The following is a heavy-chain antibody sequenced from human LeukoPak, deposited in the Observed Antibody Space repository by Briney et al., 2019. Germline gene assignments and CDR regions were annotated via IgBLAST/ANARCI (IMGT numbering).Heavy chain of an antibody. V-gene: IGHV3-23*01. J-gene: IGHJ4*02. CDR1: GFSLSTYG. CDR3: AKDHGTAVAGFYY. Sequence: GASLRLSCAASGFSLSTYGVSWVRQPPGKGLEWVSGITGTGGSTYYADSVKGRFTVSRDTSKNTLYLQMNSLRAEDTTIYYCAKDHGTAVAGFYYWGQGTLVTVSS. D-gene: IGHD6-19*01. CDR2: ITGTGGST.